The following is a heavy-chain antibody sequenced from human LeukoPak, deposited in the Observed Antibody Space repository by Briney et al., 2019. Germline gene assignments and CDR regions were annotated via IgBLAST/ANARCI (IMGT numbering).Heavy chain of an antibody. V-gene: IGHV3-48*03. D-gene: IGHD3-3*01. Sequence: GGSLRLSCVPSGFTLSNYEMNWVRLTPGKGLEWISYITKGGATVLYAESVKGRFTISRDNANSSLYLQMNSLRAEDTAVYFCARLSVSITRRFDLWGRGTLVTVSS. CDR2: ITKGGATV. J-gene: IGHJ5*02. CDR1: GFTLSNYE. CDR3: ARLSVSITRRFDL.